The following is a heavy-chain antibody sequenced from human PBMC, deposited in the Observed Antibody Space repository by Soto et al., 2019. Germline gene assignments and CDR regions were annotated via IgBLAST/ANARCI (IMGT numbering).Heavy chain of an antibody. CDR1: GFTFSSYG. D-gene: IGHD1-26*01. CDR3: AKDKVGATSAAFDI. CDR2: ISYDGSNK. J-gene: IGHJ3*02. V-gene: IGHV3-30*18. Sequence: PGGSLRLSCAASGFTFSSYGMHWVRQAPGKGLEWVAVISYDGSNKYYADSVKGRFTISRDNSKNTLYLQMNSLRAEDTAVYYCAKDKVGATSAAFDIWGQGTMVTVSS.